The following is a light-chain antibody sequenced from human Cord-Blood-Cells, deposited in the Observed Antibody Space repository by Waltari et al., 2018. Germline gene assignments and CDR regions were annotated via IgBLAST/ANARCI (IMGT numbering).Light chain of an antibody. Sequence: QSVLTQPPSVSGAPGQRVTISCTGSSSHIGAGYDVHWYQQLPGTAPKLPIHGNSNRPSGAPDRVSGSKAGTSASLAITGRQAGDEADYYCQSYDSSLSGYVFGTGTKVTVL. CDR3: QSYDSSLSGYV. V-gene: IGLV1-40*01. CDR1: SSHIGAGYD. J-gene: IGLJ1*01. CDR2: GNS.